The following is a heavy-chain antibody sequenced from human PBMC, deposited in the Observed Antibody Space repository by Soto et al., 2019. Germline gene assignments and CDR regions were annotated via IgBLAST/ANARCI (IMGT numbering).Heavy chain of an antibody. CDR2: ISSSSSYI. CDR1: GFTFSSYS. CDR3: ARDANIVVVPAAIGYYYYYYMDV. Sequence: GGSLRLSCAASGFTFSSYSMNWVRQAPGKGLEWVSSISSSSSYIYYADSVKGRFTISRDNAKNSLYLQMNSLRAEDTAVYYCARDANIVVVPAAIGYYYYYYMDVWGKGTTVTVSS. D-gene: IGHD2-2*01. J-gene: IGHJ6*03. V-gene: IGHV3-21*01.